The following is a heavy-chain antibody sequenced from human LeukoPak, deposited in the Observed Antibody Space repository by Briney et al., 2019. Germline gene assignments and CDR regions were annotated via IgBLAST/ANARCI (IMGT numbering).Heavy chain of an antibody. Sequence: TPSEALSLTCTVSGGSISSSYWSWIRQPPGKGLEWIGYIYYSGSTNYNPSFKSRVAISVDTSKNQLSLKLSSVTAADTAVYYCATWGIAVAGTFDYWGQGTLVTVST. CDR2: IYYSGST. D-gene: IGHD6-19*01. CDR1: GGSISSSY. J-gene: IGHJ4*02. V-gene: IGHV4-59*08. CDR3: ATWGIAVAGTFDY.